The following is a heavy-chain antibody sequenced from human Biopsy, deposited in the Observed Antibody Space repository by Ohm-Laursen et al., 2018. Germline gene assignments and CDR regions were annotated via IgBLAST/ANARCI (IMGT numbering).Heavy chain of an antibody. CDR1: GESFNGYY. CDR3: ARHGSQGYCTGGSCVDY. J-gene: IGHJ4*02. Sequence: SDTLSLTCAVYGESFNGYYWSWIRQTPGKGLEWIGEINHSGRTNYNPSPKSRVTISVDTSKNQFSLKLSSATAADTAVFYCARHGSQGYCTGGSCVDYWGQGALVTVSS. D-gene: IGHD2-15*01. CDR2: INHSGRT. V-gene: IGHV4-34*01.